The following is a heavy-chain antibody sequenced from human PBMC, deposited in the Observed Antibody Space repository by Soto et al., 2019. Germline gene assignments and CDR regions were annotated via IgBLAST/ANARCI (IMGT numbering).Heavy chain of an antibody. J-gene: IGHJ4*02. CDR3: AREPYSSSWCDY. V-gene: IGHV4-31*02. CDR2: IYYSGST. D-gene: IGHD6-13*01. CDR1: GGAISSGGYY. Sequence: SETLSLTXTVSGGAISSGGYYWSCIRQHPGKGLEWIGYIYYSGSTYYKPSLKSRVTISVDTSKNQFSLKLSSVTAADTAVYYCAREPYSSSWCDYWGQGTLVTVSS.